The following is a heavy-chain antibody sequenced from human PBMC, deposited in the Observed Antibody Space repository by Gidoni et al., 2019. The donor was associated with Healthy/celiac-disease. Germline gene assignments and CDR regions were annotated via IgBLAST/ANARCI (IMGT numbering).Heavy chain of an antibody. CDR1: GYTFTSYA. V-gene: IGHV7-4-1*02. J-gene: IGHJ6*02. CDR2: INTNTGNP. Sequence: QVQLVQSGSELKKPGASVKVSCKASGYTFTSYAMNWVRQAPGQGLEWMGWINTNTGNPTYAQGFTGRFVFSLDTSVSTAYLQISSLKAEDTAVDYCARGHSKTENYYYYGMDVWGQGTTVTVSS. CDR3: ARGHSKTENYYYYGMDV.